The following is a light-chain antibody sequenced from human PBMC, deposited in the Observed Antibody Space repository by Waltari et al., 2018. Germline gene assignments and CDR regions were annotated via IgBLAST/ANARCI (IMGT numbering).Light chain of an antibody. CDR1: ELPRKY. V-gene: IGLV3-10*01. J-gene: IGLJ1*01. Sequence: SYELTQTPSVSVSPGQTATITCSGHELPRKYAYWFQQKSGQAPRLVIYEDTKRPSGSPERFSGSSSGTVATLTITGAQVDDEADHYCYSSDSTGLRVFGGGTTVVVL. CDR3: YSSDSTGLRV. CDR2: EDT.